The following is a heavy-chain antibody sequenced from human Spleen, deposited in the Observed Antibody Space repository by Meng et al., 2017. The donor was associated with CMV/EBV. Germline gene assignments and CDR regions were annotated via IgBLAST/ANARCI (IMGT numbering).Heavy chain of an antibody. Sequence: GESLKISCSASGFTFTSAWMSWVRQAPGQGLEWAGRIKSKADGGTTDYAAPLKDRFTISRDDSNNMLYLQMNSLKIEDTAMYYCTTNYCSGNNCYSGHFDSWGQGTLVTVSS. CDR1: GFTFTSAW. V-gene: IGHV3-15*01. D-gene: IGHD2-15*01. CDR2: IKSKADGGTT. CDR3: TTNYCSGNNCYSGHFDS. J-gene: IGHJ4*02.